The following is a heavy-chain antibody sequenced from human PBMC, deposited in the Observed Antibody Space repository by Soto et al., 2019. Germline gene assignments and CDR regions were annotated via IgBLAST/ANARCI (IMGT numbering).Heavy chain of an antibody. CDR1: GGSISSGGYS. J-gene: IGHJ6*02. CDR2: IYHSGST. D-gene: IGHD5-18*01. Sequence: PSETLSLTCAVSGGSISSGGYSWSWIRQPPGKGLEWIGYIYHSGSTYYNPSLKSRVTISVDRSKNQFSLKLSSVTAADTAVYYCARLRGYSYGPGNYYYGMDVWGQGTTVTVSS. CDR3: ARLRGYSYGPGNYYYGMDV. V-gene: IGHV4-30-2*01.